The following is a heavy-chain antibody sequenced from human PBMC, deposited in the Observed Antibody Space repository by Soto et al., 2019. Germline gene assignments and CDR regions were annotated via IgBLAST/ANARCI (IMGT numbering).Heavy chain of an antibody. Sequence: SETLSLTSAVSGASITTGGLSWSWIRQPPGKGLEWIGYIYHSGRSFYRPSLRGRISISLDTSKNQFSLSLTSVTAADTAVYYCARVYGDHTGAFDYWGQGTLVTVSS. J-gene: IGHJ4*02. CDR1: GASITTGGLS. D-gene: IGHD7-27*01. CDR2: IYHSGRS. V-gene: IGHV4-30-2*01. CDR3: ARVYGDHTGAFDY.